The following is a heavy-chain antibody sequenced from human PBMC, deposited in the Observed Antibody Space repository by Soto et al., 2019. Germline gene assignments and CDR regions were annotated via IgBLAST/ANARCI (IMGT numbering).Heavy chain of an antibody. CDR1: GFTFSYYG. D-gene: IGHD2-15*01. V-gene: IGHV3-33*01. Sequence: QVQLVESGGGVVQPGRSLRLSCAASGFTFSYYGMNWVRQAPGKGLEWVALIWSDGSKENYADSVKGRFTISRDNSKKTVDLQMHSVRVEDTAVYYCVIWGGSWTSVRFDLWGQGTLVTVSS. CDR2: IWSDGSKE. CDR3: VIWGGSWTSVRFDL. J-gene: IGHJ5*02.